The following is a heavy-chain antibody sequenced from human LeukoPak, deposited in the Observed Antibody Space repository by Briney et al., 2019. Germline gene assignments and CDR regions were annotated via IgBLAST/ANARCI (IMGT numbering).Heavy chain of an antibody. Sequence: SETLSLTCAVYGGSFSGHYWSWIRQPPGKGLEWIGEINHSGSTNYNPSLKSRVTISVDTSKNQFSLKVTSVTAADTAVYYCARGHYYDSSGYDYWGQGTLATVSS. J-gene: IGHJ4*02. CDR3: ARGHYYDSSGYDY. V-gene: IGHV4-34*01. D-gene: IGHD3-22*01. CDR2: INHSGST. CDR1: GGSFSGHY.